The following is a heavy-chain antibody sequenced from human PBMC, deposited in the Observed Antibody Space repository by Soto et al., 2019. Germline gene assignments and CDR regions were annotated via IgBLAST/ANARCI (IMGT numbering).Heavy chain of an antibody. Sequence: GGSLRLSCAASGFTVSSNYMSWVRQPPGKGLEWVSIIYSGGSTYYADPVKGRFTISRDNSKNTLYLQMNSLRAEDTAVYYCAREQQRTFDDWGQGTLVTVSS. CDR3: AREQQRTFDD. V-gene: IGHV3-53*01. CDR2: IYSGGST. J-gene: IGHJ4*02. CDR1: GFTVSSNY. D-gene: IGHD6-13*01.